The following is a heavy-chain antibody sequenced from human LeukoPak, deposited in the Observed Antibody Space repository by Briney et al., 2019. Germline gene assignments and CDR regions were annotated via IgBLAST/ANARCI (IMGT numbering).Heavy chain of an antibody. J-gene: IGHJ4*02. CDR1: GFTFSSYW. CDR2: IKQDGSEK. Sequence: GGSLRLSCAASGFTFSSYWMSWVRQAPGKGLEWVANIKQDGSEKYYVDSVKGRFTISRDNAKNSLYLQMNSLRAGDTAVYYCARATIGSPNQVTLYYFDYWGQGTLVTVSS. D-gene: IGHD3-16*01. V-gene: IGHV3-7*01. CDR3: ARATIGSPNQVTLYYFDY.